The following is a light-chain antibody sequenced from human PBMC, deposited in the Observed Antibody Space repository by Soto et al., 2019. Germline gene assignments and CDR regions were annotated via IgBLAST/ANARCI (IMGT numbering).Light chain of an antibody. CDR1: QGIGEF. CDR2: SAS. J-gene: IGKJ1*01. V-gene: IGKV1-27*01. Sequence: DLQMTQSPPSLSASVGERVTITCRASQGIGEFLAWYQQKLGKAPKLLIYSASSLQSGIPSRFSGGGSGTDFTLTISSLQPEDAATYFCQSYNSAPQTFGQGTKVEIK. CDR3: QSYNSAPQT.